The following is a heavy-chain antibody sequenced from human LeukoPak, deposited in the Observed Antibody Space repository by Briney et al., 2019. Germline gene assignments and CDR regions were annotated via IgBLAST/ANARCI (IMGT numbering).Heavy chain of an antibody. Sequence: SETLSLTCTVSGASISSDGDYWSWIRQHPGKGLEWLGHFYTSASIYYKPSLKTRLTISADTSKNQFSLRLRSVTAADTAVYYCAKLGAYYYDSSGYFADYWGQGTLVTVSS. CDR2: FYTSASI. J-gene: IGHJ4*02. V-gene: IGHV4-31*03. D-gene: IGHD3-22*01. CDR3: AKLGAYYYDSSGYFADY. CDR1: GASISSDGDY.